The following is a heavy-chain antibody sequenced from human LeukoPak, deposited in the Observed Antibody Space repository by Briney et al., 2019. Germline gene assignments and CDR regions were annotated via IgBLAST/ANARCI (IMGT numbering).Heavy chain of an antibody. CDR2: ISWNSGSI. V-gene: IGHV3-9*01. CDR3: ARAHLIWSGYPFDY. D-gene: IGHD3-3*01. J-gene: IGHJ4*02. Sequence: GRSLRLSCAASGFTFDDYAMHWVRQAPGKGLEWVSGISWNSGSIGYADSVKGRFTISRDNAKNSLYLQMNSLRAEDTAVYYCARAHLIWSGYPFDYWGQGTLVTVSS. CDR1: GFTFDDYA.